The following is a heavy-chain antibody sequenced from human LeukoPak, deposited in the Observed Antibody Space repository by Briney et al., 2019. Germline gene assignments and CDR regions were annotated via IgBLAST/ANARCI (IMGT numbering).Heavy chain of an antibody. CDR2: ISGSGGST. CDR3: AKDSKYSSSWASSYYGMDA. V-gene: IGHV3-23*01. J-gene: IGHJ6*04. D-gene: IGHD6-13*01. Sequence: GGSLRLSCVASGFTFSSYAMSWVRQAPGKGLEWVSAISGSGGSTYYADSVKARFTISRDNSTTPLYLQLTSLRAEDTAVYYCAKDSKYSSSWASSYYGMDASGKGTTVTVSS. CDR1: GFTFSSYA.